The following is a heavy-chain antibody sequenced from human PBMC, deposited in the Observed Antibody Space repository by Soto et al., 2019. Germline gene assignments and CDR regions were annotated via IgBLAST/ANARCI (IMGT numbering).Heavy chain of an antibody. CDR2: IYYSGST. Sequence: LSLTCTVSGGSVSSGSYYWSWIRQPPGKGLEWIGYIYYSGSTNYNPSLKSRVTISVDTSKNQFSLKLSSVTAADTAVYYCARACTNGVCYKSAGVYGMDVWGQGTTVTVSS. D-gene: IGHD2-8*01. CDR3: ARACTNGVCYKSAGVYGMDV. J-gene: IGHJ6*02. CDR1: GGSVSSGSYY. V-gene: IGHV4-61*01.